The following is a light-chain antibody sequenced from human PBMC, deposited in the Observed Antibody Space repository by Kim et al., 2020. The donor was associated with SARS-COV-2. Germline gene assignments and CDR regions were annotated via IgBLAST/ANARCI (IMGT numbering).Light chain of an antibody. Sequence: ETVLTQFPATLSVFPGERATLSCRTSQSVDTNLAWYQQKFGQAPRLLIYGASTRATGIPARFSGSGSGTEFTLTISSLQSEDFAMYYCQQYKNGPPRSSFDQGTKLEI. CDR3: QQYKNGPPRSS. V-gene: IGKV3-15*01. CDR1: QSVDTN. CDR2: GAS. J-gene: IGKJ2*01.